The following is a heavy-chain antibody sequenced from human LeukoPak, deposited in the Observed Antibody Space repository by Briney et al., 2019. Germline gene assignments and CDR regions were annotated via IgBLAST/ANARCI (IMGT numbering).Heavy chain of an antibody. D-gene: IGHD6-19*01. CDR1: GYTFTGYY. CDR2: IDPNSGGT. V-gene: IGHV1-2*02. Sequence: ASVKVSCKASGYTFTGYYMHWARQAPGQGLEWMGWIDPNSGGTNYAQKFQGRVTMTRDTSISTAYMELSRLRSDDTAVYYCARVSGQWLAPYFDYWGQGTLVTVSS. CDR3: ARVSGQWLAPYFDY. J-gene: IGHJ4*02.